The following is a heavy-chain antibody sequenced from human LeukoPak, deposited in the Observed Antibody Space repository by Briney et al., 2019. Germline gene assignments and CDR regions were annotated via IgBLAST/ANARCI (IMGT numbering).Heavy chain of an antibody. J-gene: IGHJ4*02. V-gene: IGHV3-7*01. Sequence: GGSLRLSCAASGFTFSRYRISWVRQAPGKGLEWVANIKQDGSEKYYVDSVKGRFTISRDNAKNSLYLQMNSLRGEDTAVYYCVRVSCTNGVCYGFDYWGQGTLVTVSS. CDR2: IKQDGSEK. CDR3: VRVSCTNGVCYGFDY. D-gene: IGHD2-8*01. CDR1: GFTFSRYR.